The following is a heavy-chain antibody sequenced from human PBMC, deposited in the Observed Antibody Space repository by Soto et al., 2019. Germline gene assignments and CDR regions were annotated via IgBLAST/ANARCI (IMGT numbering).Heavy chain of an antibody. Sequence: QVLLVQSGAEVKKPTSSVKVSCKASGGTFSSYIISWMRQAPGQGLEWMGGIIPLFGTADYAQKFQDRVTITADESTNTAYMELSSLRSEDTAVYYCARTSLGGDYYFDYWGQGTLVTVSS. CDR3: ARTSLGGDYYFDY. CDR1: GGTFSSYI. D-gene: IGHD2-21*02. V-gene: IGHV1-69*01. J-gene: IGHJ4*02. CDR2: IIPLFGTA.